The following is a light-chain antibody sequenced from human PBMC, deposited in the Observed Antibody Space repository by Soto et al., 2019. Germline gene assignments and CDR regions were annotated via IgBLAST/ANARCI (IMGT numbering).Light chain of an antibody. J-gene: IGKJ4*01. CDR2: GAS. V-gene: IGKV3-20*01. CDR3: QQNGGSPHLT. Sequence: EIVLTQSPGTLSLSPGERATLSCRASQSVSSNYLAWYQQKPGQAPRLLFYGASSRATGIPDRFSGSGSGTDFTLTISRLEPGDSAVYYCQQNGGSPHLTFGGGTKVEI. CDR1: QSVSSNY.